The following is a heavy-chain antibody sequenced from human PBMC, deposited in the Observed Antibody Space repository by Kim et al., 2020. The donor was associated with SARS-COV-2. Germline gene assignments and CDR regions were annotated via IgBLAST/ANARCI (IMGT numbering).Heavy chain of an antibody. Sequence: SETLSLTCTVSGGSISSYYWSWIRQPAGKGLEWIGRIYTSGSTNYNPSLKSRVTMSVDTSKNQFSLKLSSVTAADTAVYYCARGYYYDSSGYYYGTYYYYGMDVWGQGTTVTVSS. J-gene: IGHJ6*02. D-gene: IGHD3-22*01. CDR1: GGSISSYY. CDR3: ARGYYYDSSGYYYGTYYYYGMDV. V-gene: IGHV4-4*07. CDR2: IYTSGST.